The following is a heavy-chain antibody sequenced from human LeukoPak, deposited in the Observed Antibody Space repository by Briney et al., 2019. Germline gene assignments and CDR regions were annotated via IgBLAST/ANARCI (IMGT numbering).Heavy chain of an antibody. V-gene: IGHV3-74*01. CDR3: AKDGTYSGSYYGY. Sequence: GGSLRLSCAASGFTFSSYRMHWVRQAPGKGLVWVSRINNDGSSTNYANSVKGRFTISRDNSKNTLYLQMNSLRAEDTAVYYCAKDGTYSGSYYGYWGQGTLVTVSS. CDR2: INNDGSST. J-gene: IGHJ4*02. D-gene: IGHD1-26*01. CDR1: GFTFSSYR.